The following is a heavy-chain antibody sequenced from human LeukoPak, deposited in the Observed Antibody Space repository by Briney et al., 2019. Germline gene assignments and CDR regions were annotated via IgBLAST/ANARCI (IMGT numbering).Heavy chain of an antibody. J-gene: IGHJ4*02. V-gene: IGHV1-46*01. D-gene: IGHD3-22*01. CDR2: INPSGGST. CDR1: GYTFTSYY. Sequence: ASVNVSCKASGYTFTSYYMHWVRQAPGQGLEWMGIINPSGGSTNYAQKFQGRVTITADESTSTAYMELSSLRSEDTAVYYCAREGGNYYDSSGTDFDYWGQGTLVTVSS. CDR3: AREGGNYYDSSGTDFDY.